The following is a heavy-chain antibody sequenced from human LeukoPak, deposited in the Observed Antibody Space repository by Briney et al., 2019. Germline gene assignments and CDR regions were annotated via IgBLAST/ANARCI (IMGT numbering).Heavy chain of an antibody. Sequence: ASVKVSCKASGYTFTGYYMHWVRHAPGQGLEWMGWINPNRGGTNYAQKFQGRVTMTRDTSISTAYMELSRLRSDDTAVYYCARVPRRHHGLDPWGQGTLVTVSS. CDR3: ARVPRRHHGLDP. D-gene: IGHD1-14*01. CDR2: INPNRGGT. J-gene: IGHJ5*02. CDR1: GYTFTGYY. V-gene: IGHV1-2*02.